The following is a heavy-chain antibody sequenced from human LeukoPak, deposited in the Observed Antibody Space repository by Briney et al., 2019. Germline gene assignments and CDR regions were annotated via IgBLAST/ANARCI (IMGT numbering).Heavy chain of an antibody. CDR2: IGAGDKYT. V-gene: IGHV3-23*01. J-gene: IGHJ4*02. CDR3: AKIAYYYDSSGYYFDY. D-gene: IGHD3-22*01. Sequence: VSLRLSCAASRFTLRNYAMSWVRQAPGKGLEWVSSIGAGDKYTYHIDSVKGRFTITRDNSKNTLYLQMNSLRAEDTAVYYCAKIAYYYDSSGYYFDYWGQGTLVTVSS. CDR1: RFTLRNYA.